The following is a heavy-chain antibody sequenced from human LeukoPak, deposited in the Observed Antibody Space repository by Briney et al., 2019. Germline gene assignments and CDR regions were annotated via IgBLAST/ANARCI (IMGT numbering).Heavy chain of an antibody. CDR1: GSTFSRFA. D-gene: IGHD2-2*01. CDR3: ARVVTPRYCSTTSCYWKGWFDP. Sequence: EASVKVSCKASGSTFSRFAMSWVRRAPRQGLEWMGGIIPIFGTANYAQRFQGRVTITADESTGTAYMELSGLRSEDTAVYYCARVVTPRYCSTTSCYWKGWFDPWGQGTLVTVSS. CDR2: IIPIFGTA. V-gene: IGHV1-69*13. J-gene: IGHJ5*02.